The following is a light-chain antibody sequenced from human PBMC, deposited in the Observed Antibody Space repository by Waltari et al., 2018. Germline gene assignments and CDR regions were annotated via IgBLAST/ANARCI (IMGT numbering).Light chain of an antibody. V-gene: IGLV3-19*01. CDR2: GQN. CDR1: SLRRYS. Sequence: SFELTQDPPVSVALGHTVRITCQGDSLRRYSASWYQQRPGQAPILVLYGQNNRPSGIPDRFSGSNSGNTASVIITGAQAEDEADYYCHSRDTSSTRFFGGGTRLTV. CDR3: HSRDTSSTRF. J-gene: IGLJ2*01.